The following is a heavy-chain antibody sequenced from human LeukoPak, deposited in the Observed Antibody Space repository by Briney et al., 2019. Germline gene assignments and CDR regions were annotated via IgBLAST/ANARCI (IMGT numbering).Heavy chain of an antibody. D-gene: IGHD3-10*01. Sequence: GGSLRLSCAASGFTFSSYGMHWVRQAPGKGLEWVAVIWYDGSKKYYADSVKGRFTISRDNSKNTLYLQLDSLRDEDTAVYYCATAPREGNNWFDPWGQGTLVTVSS. V-gene: IGHV3-33*01. CDR1: GFTFSSYG. CDR2: IWYDGSKK. J-gene: IGHJ5*02. CDR3: ATAPREGNNWFDP.